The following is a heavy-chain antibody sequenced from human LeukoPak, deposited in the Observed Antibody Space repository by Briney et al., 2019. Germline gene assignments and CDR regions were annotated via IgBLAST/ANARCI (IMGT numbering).Heavy chain of an antibody. Sequence: AGGSLRLSCAASGFTFSSYAMSWVRQAPGKGLEWVSVIYSGGSTYYADSVKGRFTISRDNSKNTLYLQMNSLRAEDTAVYYCARRIRTGGMDVWGQGTTVTVSS. D-gene: IGHD1-14*01. CDR1: GFTFSSYA. CDR2: IYSGGST. CDR3: ARRIRTGGMDV. J-gene: IGHJ6*02. V-gene: IGHV3-66*01.